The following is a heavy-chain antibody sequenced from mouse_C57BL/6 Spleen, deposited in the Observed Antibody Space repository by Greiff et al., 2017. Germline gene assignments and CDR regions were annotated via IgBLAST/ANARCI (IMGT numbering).Heavy chain of an antibody. D-gene: IGHD2-5*01. CDR1: GYSFTGYY. CDR2: INPSTGGT. CDR3: AKGYYSNYVDY. V-gene: IGHV1-42*01. Sequence: VQLQQSGPELVKPGASVKISCKASGYSFTGYYMNWVKQSPEKSLEWIGEINPSTGGTTYNQKFKAKATLTVDKSSSTAYMQLKSLTSEDSAVYYCAKGYYSNYVDYWGQGTTLTVSS. J-gene: IGHJ2*01.